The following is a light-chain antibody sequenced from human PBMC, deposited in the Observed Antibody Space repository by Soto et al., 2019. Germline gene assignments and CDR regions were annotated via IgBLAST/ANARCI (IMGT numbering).Light chain of an antibody. Sequence: EIVMTQSPVTLSVSPGDRATLSCRASQSVGSNLAWYQQKPGQAPRLLIYSASTRATGIPARFSGSGSGAEFTLTISSLQSEDSAVYYCQHYNSYSEAFGQGTKVELK. V-gene: IGKV3-15*01. CDR2: SAS. J-gene: IGKJ1*01. CDR1: QSVGSN. CDR3: QHYNSYSEA.